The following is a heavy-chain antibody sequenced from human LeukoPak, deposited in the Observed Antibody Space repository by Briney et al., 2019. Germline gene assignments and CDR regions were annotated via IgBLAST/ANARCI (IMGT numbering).Heavy chain of an antibody. CDR1: GFTFSSYE. V-gene: IGHV3-48*03. Sequence: PGGSLRLSCAASGFTFSSYEMNWVRQAPGKGLEWVSYISSSGSTIYYADSVKGQFTISRDNAKNSLYLQMNSLRAEDTAVYYCARVLSLFYFDYWGQGTLVTVSS. J-gene: IGHJ4*02. CDR2: ISSSGSTI. D-gene: IGHD2-21*01. CDR3: ARVLSLFYFDY.